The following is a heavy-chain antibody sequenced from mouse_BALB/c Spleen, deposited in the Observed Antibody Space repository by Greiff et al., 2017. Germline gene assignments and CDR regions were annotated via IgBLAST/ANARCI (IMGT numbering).Heavy chain of an antibody. V-gene: IGHV14-4*02. Sequence: VQLQQSGAELVRSGASVKLSCTASGFNIKDYYMHWVKQRPEQGLEWIGWIDPENGDTEYAPKFQGKATMTADTSSNTAYLQLSSLTSEDTAVYYCARYMRGYFDYWGQGTTLTVSS. D-gene: IGHD2-14*01. CDR2: IDPENGDT. CDR1: GFNIKDYY. CDR3: ARYMRGYFDY. J-gene: IGHJ2*01.